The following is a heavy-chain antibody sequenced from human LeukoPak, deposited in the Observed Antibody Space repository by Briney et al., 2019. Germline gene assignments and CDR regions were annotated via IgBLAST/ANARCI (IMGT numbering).Heavy chain of an antibody. CDR2: VYSGGTT. J-gene: IGHJ4*02. CDR3: VGYCSSPTCHGAVY. V-gene: IGHV3-53*01. D-gene: IGHD2-2*01. CDR1: GFTVGSNY. Sequence: GGSLRLSCAASGFTVGSNYMSWVRQAPGKGLEWVSVVYSGGTTYYSDSVKGRFTISRDNSKNTLFLQMNSLRAEDTAVYYCVGYCSSPTCHGAVYWGQGTLVTVSS.